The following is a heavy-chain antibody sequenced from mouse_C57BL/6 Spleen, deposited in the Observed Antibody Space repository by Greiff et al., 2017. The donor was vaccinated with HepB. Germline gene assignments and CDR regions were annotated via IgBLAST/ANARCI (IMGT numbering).Heavy chain of an antibody. CDR3: ARSGVPYSPDY. CDR1: GYAFSSYW. CDR2: IYPGDGDT. V-gene: IGHV1-80*01. Sequence: QVQLQQSGAELVKPGASVKISCKASGYAFSSYWMNWVKQRPGKGLEWIGQIYPGDGDTNYNQKFKGKSTLTVDKSSSTAYMQLSSLTSEDSAVYYCARSGVPYSPDYWGQGTTLTVSS. D-gene: IGHD2-12*01. J-gene: IGHJ2*01.